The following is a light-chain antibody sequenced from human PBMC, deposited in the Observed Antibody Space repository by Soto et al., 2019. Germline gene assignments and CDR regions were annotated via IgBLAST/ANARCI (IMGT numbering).Light chain of an antibody. V-gene: IGKV3-20*01. CDR2: GAS. Sequence: VVLTQSPGTLSLSPGERATLSCRASQTISNTFLAWYQQRPGHAPRLLIYGASGRAAGIPDRFSGSGSGTDFTLSISRLEPEDFAVYYCQQYGVSPTFGGGTKVDI. CDR1: QTISNTF. CDR3: QQYGVSPT. J-gene: IGKJ4*01.